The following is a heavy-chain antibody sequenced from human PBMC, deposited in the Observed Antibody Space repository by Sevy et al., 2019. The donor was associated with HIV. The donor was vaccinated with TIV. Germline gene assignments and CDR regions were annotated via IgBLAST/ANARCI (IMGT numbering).Heavy chain of an antibody. Sequence: ASVKVSCKASGYTFTCYYMHWVRQAPGQGLEWMGIINPSGGSTSYAQKFQGRVTMTRDTSTSTVYMELSSLRSEDTAVYYCARDRNDILTEKYGMDVWGQGTTVTVSS. V-gene: IGHV1-46*03. J-gene: IGHJ6*02. CDR1: GYTFTCYY. CDR3: ARDRNDILTEKYGMDV. D-gene: IGHD3-9*01. CDR2: INPSGGST.